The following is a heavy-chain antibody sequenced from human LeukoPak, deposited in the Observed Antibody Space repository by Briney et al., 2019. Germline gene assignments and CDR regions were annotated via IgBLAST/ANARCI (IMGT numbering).Heavy chain of an antibody. CDR2: ISPTGSTT. V-gene: IGHV3-74*01. CDR3: ARGPNSNWSGLDF. D-gene: IGHD6-6*01. CDR1: GFTFNSYA. J-gene: IGHJ4*02. Sequence: GGSLRFSCVASGFTFNSYAMSWARQLPGKGLVWVSRISPTGSTTSYADSVKGRFTVSRDNAKNTLYLQVNNLRAEDTAVYYCARGPNSNWSGLDFWGQGTLLTVSS.